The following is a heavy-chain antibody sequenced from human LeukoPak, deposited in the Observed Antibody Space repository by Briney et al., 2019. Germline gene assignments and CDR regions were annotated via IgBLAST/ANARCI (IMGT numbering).Heavy chain of an antibody. CDR3: ARGGAAAGTDY. J-gene: IGHJ4*02. Sequence: PSETLSLTCTVSGGSISSGSYYWSWIRQPAGKGLEWIGRIYTSGSTNYNPSLKSRVTISVDTSKNQFSLKLSSVTAADTAVYYCARGGAAAGTDYWGQGTLVTVSS. D-gene: IGHD6-13*01. V-gene: IGHV4-61*02. CDR2: IYTSGST. CDR1: GGSISSGSYY.